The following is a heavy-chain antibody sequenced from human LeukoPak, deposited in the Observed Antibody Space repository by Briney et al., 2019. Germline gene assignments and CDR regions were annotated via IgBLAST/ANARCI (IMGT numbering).Heavy chain of an antibody. V-gene: IGHV4-34*01. CDR2: INHSGST. J-gene: IGHJ4*02. CDR1: GGSFSGYY. Sequence: SETLSLTCAVYGGSFSGYYWSWIRQPPGKGLEWIGEINHSGSTNYNPSLKSRVTIPVDTSKNQFSLELSSVTAADTAVYYCAGEQYYYDSSGYPLPLGYWGQGTLVTVSS. D-gene: IGHD3-22*01. CDR3: AGEQYYYDSSGYPLPLGY.